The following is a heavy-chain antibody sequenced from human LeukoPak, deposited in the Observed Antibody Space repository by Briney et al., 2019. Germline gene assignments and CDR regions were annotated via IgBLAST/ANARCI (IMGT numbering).Heavy chain of an antibody. Sequence: PGGSLRPSCAASGFTFSDHYMDWVRQAPGKGLEWVGRTRNKPNSYTTEYAASVKGRFTISRDDSKNSLYLQMNSLKTEDTAVYYCARTVAYSYGASYYFDYWGQGTLVTVSS. CDR1: GFTFSDHY. CDR2: TRNKPNSYTT. D-gene: IGHD5-18*01. V-gene: IGHV3-72*01. J-gene: IGHJ4*02. CDR3: ARTVAYSYGASYYFDY.